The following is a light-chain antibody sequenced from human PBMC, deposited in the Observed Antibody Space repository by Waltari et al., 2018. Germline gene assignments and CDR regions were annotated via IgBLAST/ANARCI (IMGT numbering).Light chain of an antibody. CDR1: QSVNTY. V-gene: IGKV3-20*01. J-gene: IGKJ1*01. CDR2: GAY. CDR3: QHHVRLPAT. Sequence: IVLTQSPGTLSLSPGERATLSCRASQSVNTYLAWYQQKPGQAPRLLIYGAYTRAAGIPDRFSGSGFGTDFSLTISRLDAEDFAVYYCQHHVRLPATFGQGTKVEIK.